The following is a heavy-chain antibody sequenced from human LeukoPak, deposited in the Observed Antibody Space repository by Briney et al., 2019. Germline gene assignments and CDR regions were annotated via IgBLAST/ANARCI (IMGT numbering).Heavy chain of an antibody. V-gene: IGHV3-48*01. CDR3: ARDGDRYDSSGYSDY. Sequence: GGSLRLSCAASGFTFSSYSMNWVRQAPGKGLEWVSYISSSSSTIYYADSVKGRFTISRDNAKNSLYLQMNSLRAEDTAVYYCARDGDRYDSSGYSDYWGQGTLVTVSS. J-gene: IGHJ4*02. CDR2: ISSSSSTI. D-gene: IGHD3-22*01. CDR1: GFTFSSYS.